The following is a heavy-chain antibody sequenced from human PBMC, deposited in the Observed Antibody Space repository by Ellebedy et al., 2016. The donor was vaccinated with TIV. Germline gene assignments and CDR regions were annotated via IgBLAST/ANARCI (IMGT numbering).Heavy chain of an antibody. CDR3: ARDRWGGELD. Sequence: MPSETLSLTCTVSGGSINSGDYYWSWIRQPPGKGLEWIGYIYYSGRTYYNPSLKSRFSISIDTSKNQFSLKLSSVTAADTAVYYCARDRWGGELDWGQGTLVTVSS. CDR2: IYYSGRT. D-gene: IGHD1-7*01. J-gene: IGHJ4*02. CDR1: GGSINSGDYY. V-gene: IGHV4-30-4*01.